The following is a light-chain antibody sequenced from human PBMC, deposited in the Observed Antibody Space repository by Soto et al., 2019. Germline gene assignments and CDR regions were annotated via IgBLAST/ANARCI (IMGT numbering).Light chain of an antibody. V-gene: IGKV3-20*01. CDR1: QSVSNNY. J-gene: IGKJ1*01. CDR2: GES. Sequence: ESVVTQSPGTLSLSPGERATLSCRASQSVSNNYLDWYQQKPGQAPRLLIYGESNRATGIPDRFRGSGSGTDFTLTISRLEPEDCTVYYCQQYGSAGTFGQGTKVEIK. CDR3: QQYGSAGT.